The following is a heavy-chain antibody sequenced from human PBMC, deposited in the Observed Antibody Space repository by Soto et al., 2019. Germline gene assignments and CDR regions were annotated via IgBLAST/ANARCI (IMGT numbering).Heavy chain of an antibody. D-gene: IGHD3-3*01. CDR1: GGSISSNSYY. V-gene: IGHV4-39*01. J-gene: IGHJ6*02. Sequence: SETLSLTCAVSGGSISSNSYYWGWIRQPPGKGLEWIGSIYYSGSTNYSPSLKSRVIIFLDTSKDQFSLKLSSVTAADTAVYYCAKTITIVFYAMDVWGQGTTVTVSS. CDR2: IYYSGST. CDR3: AKTITIVFYAMDV.